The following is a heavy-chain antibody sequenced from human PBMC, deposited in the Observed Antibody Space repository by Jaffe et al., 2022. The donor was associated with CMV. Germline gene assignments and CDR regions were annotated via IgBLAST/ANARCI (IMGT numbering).Heavy chain of an antibody. CDR3: ARDDSSGYYGLDAFDI. CDR1: GGTFSSYA. J-gene: IGHJ3*02. V-gene: IGHV1-69*01. D-gene: IGHD3-22*01. Sequence: QVQLVQSGAEVKKPGSSVKVSCKASGGTFSSYAISWVRQAPGQGLEWMGGIIPIFGTANYAQKFQGRVTITADESTSTAYMELSSLRSEDTAVYYCARDDSSGYYGLDAFDIWGQGTMVTVSS. CDR2: IIPIFGTA.